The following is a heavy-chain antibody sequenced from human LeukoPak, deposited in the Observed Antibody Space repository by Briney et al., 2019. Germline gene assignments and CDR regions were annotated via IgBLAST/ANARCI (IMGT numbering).Heavy chain of an antibody. Sequence: GGSLRLSCAASGFTFDDYAMHWVRPTPGKGLEWVSGISWNSGSIGYADSVKGRFTISRDNAKNSLYLQMSSLRTEDTALYYCAKSKRRLWFGEWVFDLWGRGTLVTVSS. CDR1: GFTFDDYA. CDR2: ISWNSGSI. CDR3: AKSKRRLWFGEWVFDL. V-gene: IGHV3-9*01. J-gene: IGHJ2*01. D-gene: IGHD3-10*01.